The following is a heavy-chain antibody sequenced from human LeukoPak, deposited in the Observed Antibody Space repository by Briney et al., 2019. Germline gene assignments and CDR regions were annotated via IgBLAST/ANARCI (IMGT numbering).Heavy chain of an antibody. CDR3: VREGPIRFLEQIDY. D-gene: IGHD3-3*01. CDR2: IYHTGST. CDR1: SYSISRGYY. V-gene: IGHV4-38-2*02. J-gene: IGHJ4*02. Sequence: KASETLSLTCTVSSYSISRGYYWGWIRQSPGKGLEWIGNIYHTGSTSYNPSLESRVTISLDLSKNQFSLRLSSVTAADTALYYCVREGPIRFLEQIDYWGQGTLVTVSS.